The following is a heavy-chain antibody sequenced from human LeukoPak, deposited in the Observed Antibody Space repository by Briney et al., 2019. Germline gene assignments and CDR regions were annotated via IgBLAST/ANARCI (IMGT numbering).Heavy chain of an antibody. CDR3: ARDRGNSDPGDWFDS. J-gene: IGHJ5*01. D-gene: IGHD4-23*01. CDR1: GFTFSDYY. CDR2: ISGSGSTV. Sequence: GGSLRLSCAASGFTFSDYYMSWIRQAPGKGLEWVSYISGSGSTVYYAASVRGRFTISRDNAKNSLFLQTNSLRAEDTAVYYCARDRGNSDPGDWFDSWGQGTLVTVSS. V-gene: IGHV3-11*01.